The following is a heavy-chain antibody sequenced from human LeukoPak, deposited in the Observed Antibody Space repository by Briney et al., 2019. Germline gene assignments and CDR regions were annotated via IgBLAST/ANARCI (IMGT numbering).Heavy chain of an antibody. Sequence: PSETLSLTCAVYGGSFSGYYWSWIHQPPGKGLEWIGEINHSGSTNYNPSLKSRVTISVDTSKNQFSLKLSSVTAADTAVYYCARGPRSGRDFWSGYCNFDYWGQGTLVTVSS. J-gene: IGHJ4*02. CDR3: ARGPRSGRDFWSGYCNFDY. D-gene: IGHD3-3*01. CDR1: GGSFSGYY. CDR2: INHSGST. V-gene: IGHV4-34*01.